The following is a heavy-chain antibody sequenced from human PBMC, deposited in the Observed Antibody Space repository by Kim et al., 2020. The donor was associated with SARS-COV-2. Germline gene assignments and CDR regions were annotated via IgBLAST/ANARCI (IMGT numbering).Heavy chain of an antibody. J-gene: IGHJ4*02. V-gene: IGHV3-23*01. D-gene: IGHD3-9*01. Sequence: GGSLRLSCAASGFTFSNYAMSWVRQAPGKGLEWVSVISGSGGSTYYADSVKGRFAISRDNSKNTLYLQMNSLRAEDTAVYYCAKGGDYYDILTGYYNRYYFDTCGERALVTVSS. CDR1: GFTFSNYA. CDR3: AKGGDYYDILTGYYNRYYFDT. CDR2: ISGSGGST.